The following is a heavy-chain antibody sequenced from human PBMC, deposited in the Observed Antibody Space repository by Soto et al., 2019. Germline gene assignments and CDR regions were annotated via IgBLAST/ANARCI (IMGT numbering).Heavy chain of an antibody. CDR2: ISGSGGST. Sequence: EVQLLESGGGLVQPGGSLRLSCAASGFTFSSYAMSWVRQAPGKGLEWVSAISGSGGSTYYADSVKGRFTIARDNSKNTLYLQMNSLRAEDTAVYYCAKDIAAAPDAFDIWGQGTMVTVSS. V-gene: IGHV3-23*01. CDR1: GFTFSSYA. D-gene: IGHD6-13*01. CDR3: AKDIAAAPDAFDI. J-gene: IGHJ3*02.